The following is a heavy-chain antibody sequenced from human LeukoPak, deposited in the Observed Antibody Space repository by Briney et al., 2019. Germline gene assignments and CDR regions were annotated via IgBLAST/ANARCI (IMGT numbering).Heavy chain of an antibody. CDR1: GFTFSDHY. Sequence: GGSLRLSCAASGFTFSDHYMDWVRQAPGKGLEWVGRTRNKANSYTTEYAASVKRRFTISRDDSKSSLYLQMNSLKPEDTAVYYCARFYWAFDYWGQGTLVTVSS. D-gene: IGHD2-8*02. CDR2: TRNKANSYTT. CDR3: ARFYWAFDY. V-gene: IGHV3-72*01. J-gene: IGHJ4*02.